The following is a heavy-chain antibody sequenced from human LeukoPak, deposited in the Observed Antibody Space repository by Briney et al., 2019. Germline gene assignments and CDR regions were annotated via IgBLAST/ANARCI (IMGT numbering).Heavy chain of an antibody. CDR3: ARDWYDNSDAFDI. J-gene: IGHJ3*02. CDR1: GLTFSSYS. CDR2: ISSSSSYI. Sequence: PGGSLSLSCAPSGLTFSSYSMHWVRQAPGKGLEWVSSISSSSSYIYYADSLKGRFTISRDNAKNSLYLQMNSLRAEDTAVYYCARDWYDNSDAFDIWGQGTMVTVSS. V-gene: IGHV3-21*01. D-gene: IGHD3-9*01.